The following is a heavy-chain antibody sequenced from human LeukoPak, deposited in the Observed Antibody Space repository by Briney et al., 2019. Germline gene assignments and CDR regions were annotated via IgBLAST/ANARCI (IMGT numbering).Heavy chain of an antibody. Sequence: GGSLRLFCAASGLTVSLHYMSWVRQAPGKGLEWVLVIYSGSSTYDADSVRGRFTISRDNSKNTLYLQMNRLRAEDTAVYYCASGSGWFDPWGQGTLVTVSS. V-gene: IGHV3-66*02. J-gene: IGHJ5*02. CDR2: IYSGSST. CDR3: ASGSGWFDP. CDR1: GLTVSLHY.